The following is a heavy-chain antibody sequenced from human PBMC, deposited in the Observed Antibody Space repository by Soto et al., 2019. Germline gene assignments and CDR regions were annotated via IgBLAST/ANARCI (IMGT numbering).Heavy chain of an antibody. CDR1: GFTFSSYA. V-gene: IGHV3-23*01. Sequence: TGGSMRLSCAASGFTFSSYARSWVRKAPGKGLEWVSAISGSGGSTYYADSVKGRFTISRDNSKNTLYLQMNSLRAEDTAVYYCAKDRGSGWFDYWGQGTLVTVSS. D-gene: IGHD6-19*01. J-gene: IGHJ4*02. CDR2: ISGSGGST. CDR3: AKDRGSGWFDY.